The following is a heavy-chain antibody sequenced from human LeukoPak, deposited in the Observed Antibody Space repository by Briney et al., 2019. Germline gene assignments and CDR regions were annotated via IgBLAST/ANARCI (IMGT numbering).Heavy chain of an antibody. CDR3: AKDPSAIAAGGYGFDI. CDR1: GFTFSSYG. V-gene: IGHV3-30*18. Sequence: PPGGSLRLSCAASGFTFSSYGMHWVRQAPGKGLEWVAVISFDGSNKYYADSVKGRFTISRDNSKNTLYLQMSSLRAEDTAVFYCAKDPSAIAAGGYGFDIWGQGTMVTVSS. D-gene: IGHD6-13*01. CDR2: ISFDGSNK. J-gene: IGHJ3*02.